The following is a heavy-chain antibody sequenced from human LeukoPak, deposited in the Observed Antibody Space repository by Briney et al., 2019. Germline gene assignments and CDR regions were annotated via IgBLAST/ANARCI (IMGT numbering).Heavy chain of an antibody. Sequence: SVKVSCKASGGTFSSYAISWVRQAPGQGLGWMGRITPILGIANYAQKFQGRVTITADKSTSTAYMELSSLRSEDTAVYYCASLIAVAGTGYWGQGTLVTVSS. D-gene: IGHD6-19*01. CDR2: ITPILGIA. CDR1: GGTFSSYA. J-gene: IGHJ4*02. CDR3: ASLIAVAGTGY. V-gene: IGHV1-69*04.